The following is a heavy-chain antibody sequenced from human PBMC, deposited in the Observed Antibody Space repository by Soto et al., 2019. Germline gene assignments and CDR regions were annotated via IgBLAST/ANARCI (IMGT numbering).Heavy chain of an antibody. CDR3: ARDQWSYFDSSGYYSANY. CDR1: GGSFSGYY. Sequence: PSDTLSLTCAVHGGSFSGYYWSWIRQPPGKGLEWIGEINHSGSTNYNPSLKSRVTISVDTSKNQFSLKLRSEDTAVYYCARDQWSYFDSSGYYSANYWGRGTLVNVSS. CDR2: INHSGST. J-gene: IGHJ4*02. D-gene: IGHD3-22*01. V-gene: IGHV4-34*01.